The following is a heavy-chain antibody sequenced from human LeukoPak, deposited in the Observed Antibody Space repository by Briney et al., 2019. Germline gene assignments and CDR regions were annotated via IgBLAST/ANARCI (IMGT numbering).Heavy chain of an antibody. CDR1: GFTFSSYW. V-gene: IGHV3-7*01. D-gene: IGHD3-10*01. CDR3: ARGPDIYYGSGSYSLDY. CDR2: IKQDGSEK. Sequence: GGSLRLSCAASGFTFSSYWMSWVRQAPGKGLEWVANIKQDGSEKYYVDSVKGRFTISRDNAKNSLYLQMNSLRAEDTAVYYCARGPDIYYGSGSYSLDYWGQGTLVTVSS. J-gene: IGHJ4*02.